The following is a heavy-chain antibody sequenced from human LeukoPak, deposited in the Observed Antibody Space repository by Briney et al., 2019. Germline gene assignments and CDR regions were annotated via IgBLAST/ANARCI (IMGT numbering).Heavy chain of an antibody. CDR3: ARDLSDYYDSSGYYARYYYGMDV. CDR2: ISSSSSYI. CDR1: GFTFSSYS. Sequence: PGGSLRLSCAASGFTFSSYSMNWVRQAPGKGLEWVSSISSSSSYIYYADSVKGRFTISRDNAKNSLYLQMNSLRAEDTAVYYCARDLSDYYDSSGYYARYYYGMDVWGQGTTVTVSS. J-gene: IGHJ6*02. D-gene: IGHD3-22*01. V-gene: IGHV3-21*01.